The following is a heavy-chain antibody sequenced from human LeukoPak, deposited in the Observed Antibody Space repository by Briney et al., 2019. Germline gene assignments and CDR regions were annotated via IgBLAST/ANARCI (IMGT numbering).Heavy chain of an antibody. CDR1: GASISTYY. CDR3: ARVRGTFETG. CDR2: LYYSGST. V-gene: IGHV4-59*01. Sequence: SEPLFLTCTVSGASISTYYWSWIRQPPGKGLEWIGYLYYSGSTTYSPSLKSRVTMSVDTSKSQFSLKLNSVTAADTAIYYCARVRGTFETGWGQGTLAIVSA. J-gene: IGHJ1*01. D-gene: IGHD3-16*01.